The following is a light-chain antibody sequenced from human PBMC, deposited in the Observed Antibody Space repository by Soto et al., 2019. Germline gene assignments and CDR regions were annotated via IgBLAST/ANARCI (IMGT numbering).Light chain of an antibody. J-gene: IGKJ1*01. CDR2: DAS. V-gene: IGKV3-11*01. CDR3: QHRSTWWT. CDR1: QSISNF. Sequence: IVLTQSPATLSLSPGDRATLSCRASQSISNFLAWYQHIPGQAPRLLIYDASSRATGIPVKFSGSGFGTDFTLTISSLEPDDSAVYYCQHRSTWWTFGQGTKVEIK.